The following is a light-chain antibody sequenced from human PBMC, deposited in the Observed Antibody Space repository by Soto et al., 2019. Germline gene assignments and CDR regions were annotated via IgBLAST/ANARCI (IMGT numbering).Light chain of an antibody. CDR3: NSYTASSALLYV. Sequence: QPVLTQPASVSGSPGQSITISCTGTSSDVGVYNYVSWYQQHPGKAPKLMIYEVSNRPSGVSNRFSGSKSGNTASLTISGLQPADEADYYCNSYTASSALLYVFGTGTKLTVL. CDR1: SSDVGVYNY. J-gene: IGLJ1*01. CDR2: EVS. V-gene: IGLV2-14*01.